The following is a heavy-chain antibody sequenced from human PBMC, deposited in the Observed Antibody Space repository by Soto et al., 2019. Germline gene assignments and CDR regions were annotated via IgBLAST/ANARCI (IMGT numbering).Heavy chain of an antibody. Sequence: QVQLVQSGSEVQKPGASVKVSCKASGYTLTRDNVHWVRQAPGQGLEWVGISAPSGGRTGSAPKFQGRVIFIRDTSTSTVFMKLTSLTSEDTAIYYCARAPTTSSDAYSSPFDYWGQGTLVTVSS. D-gene: IGHD3-16*01. V-gene: IGHV1-46*01. CDR1: GYTLTRDN. CDR2: SAPSGGRT. CDR3: ARAPTTSSDAYSSPFDY. J-gene: IGHJ4*02.